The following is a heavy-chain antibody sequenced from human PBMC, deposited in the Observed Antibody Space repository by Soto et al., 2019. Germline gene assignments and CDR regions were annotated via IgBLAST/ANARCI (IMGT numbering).Heavy chain of an antibody. CDR1: GFTFSNAW. V-gene: IGHV3-15*01. J-gene: IGHJ4*02. CDR2: IKSKNDGETT. Sequence: GGSLRLSCAASGFTFSNAWMSWVRQAPGKGLEWVGRIKSKNDGETTDYAAPVKGRFTISIDDSKNTLYLQMNSLKTEDTAVYYCTTSLTGYYSRGYYSGDDYWGQGTLVTVSS. D-gene: IGHD3-22*01. CDR3: TTSLTGYYSRGYYSGDDY.